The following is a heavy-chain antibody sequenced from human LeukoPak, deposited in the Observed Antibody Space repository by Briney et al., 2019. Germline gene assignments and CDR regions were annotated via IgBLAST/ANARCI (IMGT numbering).Heavy chain of an antibody. D-gene: IGHD6-13*01. J-gene: IGHJ6*03. CDR1: GFTFSDYY. V-gene: IGHV3-11*04. CDR2: ISSSGSTI. Sequence: RAGGSLRLSCAASGFTFSDYYMSWIRQAPGKGLEWVSYISSSGSTIYYADSVKGRFTISRDNAKNSLYLQMNSLRAEDTAVYYCAKDATPALGTVYMDVWGKGTTVTISS. CDR3: AKDATPALGTVYMDV.